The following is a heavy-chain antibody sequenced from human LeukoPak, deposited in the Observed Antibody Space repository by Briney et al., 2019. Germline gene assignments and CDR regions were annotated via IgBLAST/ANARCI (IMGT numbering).Heavy chain of an antibody. CDR2: INPSSGDT. CDR3: AREKLAYTSYYYAMDV. V-gene: IGHV1-2*02. J-gene: IGHJ6*02. Sequence: ASVKVSCKAFGYTFTGSYIHWVRQAPGHGLEWMGWINPSSGDTKYAQKFQGRVTMTRDTSISTAYMELSRLRSDDTAVYYCAREKLAYTSYYYAMDVWGQGTTVTVSS. D-gene: IGHD1-1*01. CDR1: GYTFTGSY.